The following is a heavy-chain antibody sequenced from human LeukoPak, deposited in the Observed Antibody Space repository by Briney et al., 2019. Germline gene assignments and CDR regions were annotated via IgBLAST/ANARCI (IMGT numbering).Heavy chain of an antibody. D-gene: IGHD6-19*01. Sequence: SGGSLRLSCAASGFTFRSYSMNWVRQAPGRGLEWVSYSTGSSSTKYYAESVKGRFTISRDNAKNSLYLQMNSLRDEDAAVYYCARDAGSGWTVDYWGQGTLVTVSS. CDR1: GFTFRSYS. V-gene: IGHV3-48*02. J-gene: IGHJ4*02. CDR2: STGSSSTK. CDR3: ARDAGSGWTVDY.